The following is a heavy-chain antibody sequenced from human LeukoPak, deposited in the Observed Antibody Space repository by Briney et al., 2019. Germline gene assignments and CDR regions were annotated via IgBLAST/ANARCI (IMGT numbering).Heavy chain of an antibody. D-gene: IGHD5-12*01. CDR3: ARDREWLRSGYNWFDP. J-gene: IGHJ5*02. V-gene: IGHV7-4-1*02. Sequence: ASVKVSCKASGYTFTSYAMNWVRQAPGQGLEWMGWTNTNTGNPTYAQGFTGRFVFSLDTSVSTAYLQISSLKAEDTAVYYCARDREWLRSGYNWFDPWGQGTLVTVSS. CDR2: TNTNTGNP. CDR1: GYTFTSYA.